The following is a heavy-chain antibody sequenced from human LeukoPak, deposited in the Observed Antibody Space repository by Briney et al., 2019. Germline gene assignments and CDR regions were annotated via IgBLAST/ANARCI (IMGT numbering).Heavy chain of an antibody. CDR3: ARIRSSGWGPNFDY. J-gene: IGHJ4*02. V-gene: IGHV4-39*07. CDR1: GDSISRPIYY. D-gene: IGHD6-19*01. CDR2: AYYTGST. Sequence: PSETLSLTCTVSGDSISRPIYYWGWIRQTPGQGLEWIGSAYYTGSTNYNPSLKSRVTMSVDTSKNQFSLKLSSVTAADTAVYYCARIRSSGWGPNFDYWGQGTLVTVSS.